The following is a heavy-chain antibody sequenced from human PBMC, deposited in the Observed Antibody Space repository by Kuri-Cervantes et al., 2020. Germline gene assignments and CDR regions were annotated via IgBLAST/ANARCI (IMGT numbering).Heavy chain of an antibody. CDR2: MNPNSGNT. D-gene: IGHD3-3*01. Sequence: ASVKVSCKASGYTFTSYDINWVRQATGQGLEWMGWMNPNSGNTGYAQKFQGRVTMTRNTSISTAYMELSSLRSEDTAVYYCATVQVLRFLEWFSYWGQGTLVTVSS. CDR3: ATVQVLRFLEWFSY. CDR1: GYTFTSYD. V-gene: IGHV1-8*01. J-gene: IGHJ4*02.